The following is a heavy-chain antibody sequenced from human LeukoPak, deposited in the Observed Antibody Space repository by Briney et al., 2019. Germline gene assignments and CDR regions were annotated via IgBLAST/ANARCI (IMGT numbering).Heavy chain of an antibody. CDR3: ARDFTAHYYYYGMDV. CDR1: GFTFSNYE. D-gene: IGHD5-18*01. CDR2: ISSSGSTI. V-gene: IGHV3-48*03. J-gene: IGHJ6*04. Sequence: GGSLRLPCAASGFTFSNYEMNWVRQAPGKGLEWVSYISSSGSTIYYADSVKGRFTISRDNAKNSLYLQMNSLRAEDTAVYYCARDFTAHYYYYGMDVWGKGTTVTVSS.